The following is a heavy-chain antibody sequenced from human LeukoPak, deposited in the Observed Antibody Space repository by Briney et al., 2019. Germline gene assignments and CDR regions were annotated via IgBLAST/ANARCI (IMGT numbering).Heavy chain of an antibody. CDR3: TTEISWYYYDSSGDGAFDI. D-gene: IGHD3-22*01. V-gene: IGHV3-15*01. CDR1: GGSFSGYY. CDR2: IKSKTDGGTT. J-gene: IGHJ3*02. Sequence: ETLSLTCAVYGGSFSGYYWSWVRQAPGKGLEWVGRIKSKTDGGTTDYAAPVKGRFTISRDDSKNTLYLQMNSLKTEDTAVYYCTTEISWYYYDSSGDGAFDIWGQGTMVTVSS.